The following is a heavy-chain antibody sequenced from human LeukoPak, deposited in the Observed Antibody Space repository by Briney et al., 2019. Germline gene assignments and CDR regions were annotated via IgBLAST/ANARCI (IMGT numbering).Heavy chain of an antibody. Sequence: SETLSLTCTVSGGSISSGGYYWSWIRQHPGKGLEWIGYIYYSGSTYYNPSLKSRVTISVDTSKNQFSLKLSSVTAADTAVYYCASLGYCSSTSCSSYGMDVWGQGTTVTVSS. J-gene: IGHJ6*02. CDR2: IYYSGST. CDR1: GGSISSGGYY. V-gene: IGHV4-31*03. CDR3: ASLGYCSSTSCSSYGMDV. D-gene: IGHD2-2*01.